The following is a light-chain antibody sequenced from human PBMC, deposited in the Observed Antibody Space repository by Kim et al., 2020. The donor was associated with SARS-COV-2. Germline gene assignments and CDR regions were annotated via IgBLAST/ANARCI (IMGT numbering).Light chain of an antibody. J-gene: IGLJ2*01. CDR1: RIAGQS. CDR2: FDS. Sequence: SYELTQPPSVSVAPGQSAMLTCGGSRIAGQSVHWYQQKPGQAPTLIIYFDSARPSGIPARMSASNSGNTATLTISDVEAGDEADYYCQVWDTTTNHVVFGGGTQLTVL. V-gene: IGLV3-21*04. CDR3: QVWDTTTNHVV.